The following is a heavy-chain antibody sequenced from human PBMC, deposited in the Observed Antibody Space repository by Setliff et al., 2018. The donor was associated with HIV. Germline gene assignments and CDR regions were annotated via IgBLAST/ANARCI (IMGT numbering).Heavy chain of an antibody. J-gene: IGHJ5*02. CDR1: GFTFSNNW. CDR3: VRVVTIFSTGPHFDP. D-gene: IGHD3-3*01. V-gene: IGHV3-74*03. CDR2: TSPDGSST. Sequence: PGGSLRLSCAASGFTFSNNWIHWVRQTAEKGLVWVSRTSPDGSSTMYADSVKGRFTITRDNAKNTVYLQMNSLRAEDTAVYYCVRVVTIFSTGPHFDPWGQGTLVTVSS.